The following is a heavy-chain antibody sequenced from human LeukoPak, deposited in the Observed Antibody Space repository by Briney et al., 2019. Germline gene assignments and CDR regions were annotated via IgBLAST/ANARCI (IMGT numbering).Heavy chain of an antibody. Sequence: KSSETLSLTCAVYGGSFSGYYWSWIRQPPGKGLEWIGEINHSGSTKYNPSLKSRVTMSADTSENQFSLKLNSVTAADTAVYYCARGLLDGDYAYYYYYMDVWGKGTTVTVSS. D-gene: IGHD4-17*01. CDR2: INHSGST. V-gene: IGHV4-34*01. CDR3: ARGLLDGDYAYYYYYMDV. J-gene: IGHJ6*03. CDR1: GGSFSGYY.